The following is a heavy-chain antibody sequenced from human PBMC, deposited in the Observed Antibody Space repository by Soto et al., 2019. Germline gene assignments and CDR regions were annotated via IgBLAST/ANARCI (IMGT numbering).Heavy chain of an antibody. CDR1: GGTISGYY. D-gene: IGHD3-3*01. V-gene: IGHV4-4*07. Sequence: PSETLSLTCTVTGGTISGYYWPWIRQSAGGGLEWIGRIYSSGSTNYNPSLKSRVTISLDTSMNHFSLTLSSVTAAAAAVSYCERGQRFTDWLDRWGQGTLVTVSS. CDR3: ERGQRFTDWLDR. CDR2: IYSSGST. J-gene: IGHJ5*02.